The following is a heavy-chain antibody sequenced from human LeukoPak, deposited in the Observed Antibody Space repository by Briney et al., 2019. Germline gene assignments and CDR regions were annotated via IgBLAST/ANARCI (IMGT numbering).Heavy chain of an antibody. D-gene: IGHD4-17*01. Sequence: PGGSLRLSCAASGFTLSNYFMNWIRQAPGKGLEWVSYISDGRSSTNYADSVKGRFTISRDNAKNSLYLQMNSLRAEDTAVYYCARDPSGDYATRYFDLWGRGTLVTVSP. CDR1: GFTLSNYF. J-gene: IGHJ2*01. CDR2: ISDGRSST. CDR3: ARDPSGDYATRYFDL. V-gene: IGHV3-11*05.